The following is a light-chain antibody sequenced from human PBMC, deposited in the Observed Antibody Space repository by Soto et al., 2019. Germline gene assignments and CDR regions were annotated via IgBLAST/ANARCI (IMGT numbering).Light chain of an antibody. CDR3: QQYDNLSLT. V-gene: IGKV1-33*01. CDR2: DAS. CDR1: QDISNY. Sequence: DTQMTQSPSSLSASVGDRVTITCQASQDISNYLNWYQQKPGKAPKLLLFDASNMETGVPSRFSGSGSGTDFTFTISSLQPEDIATYYCQQYDNLSLTFGGGTKVEIK. J-gene: IGKJ4*01.